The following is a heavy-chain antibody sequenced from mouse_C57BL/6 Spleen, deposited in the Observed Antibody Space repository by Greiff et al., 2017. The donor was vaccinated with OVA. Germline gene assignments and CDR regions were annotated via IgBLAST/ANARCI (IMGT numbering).Heavy chain of an antibody. J-gene: IGHJ4*01. Sequence: QVQLQQSGAELVMPGASVKLSCKASGYTFTSYWMHWVKQRPGQGLEWIGEIDPSDSYTNYNQKFKGKSTLTVDKSSSTAYMQLRSLTSEDSAVYYCARGNDGYTGYYAMDYWGQGTSVTVSS. CDR3: ARGNDGYTGYYAMDY. D-gene: IGHD2-3*01. CDR2: IDPSDSYT. CDR1: GYTFTSYW. V-gene: IGHV1-69*01.